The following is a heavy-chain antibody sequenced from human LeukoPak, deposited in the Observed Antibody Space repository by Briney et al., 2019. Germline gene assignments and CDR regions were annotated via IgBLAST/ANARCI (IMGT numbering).Heavy chain of an antibody. CDR1: GFTVSSNY. Sequence: GGSLRLSCAASGFTVSSNYMSWVRQAPGKGLEWVSAISGSGGSTYYADSVKGRFTISRDNSKNTLYLQMNSLRAEDTAVYYCAKDPRITIFGVVIISTSPYRGVDVWGQGTTVTVSS. J-gene: IGHJ6*02. D-gene: IGHD3-3*01. V-gene: IGHV3-23*01. CDR2: ISGSGGST. CDR3: AKDPRITIFGVVIISTSPYRGVDV.